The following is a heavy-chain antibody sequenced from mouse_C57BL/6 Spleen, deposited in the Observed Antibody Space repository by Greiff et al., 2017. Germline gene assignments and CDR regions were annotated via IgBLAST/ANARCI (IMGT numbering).Heavy chain of an antibody. V-gene: IGHV3-1*01. Sequence: VQLKESGPGMVKPSQSLSLTCTVTGYSITSGYDWHWIRHFPGNKLEWMGYISYSGSTNYNPSLKSRISITHDTSKNHFFLKLNSVTTEDTATYYCARVDYSNYFDVWGTGTTVTVSS. D-gene: IGHD2-5*01. CDR1: GYSITSGYD. J-gene: IGHJ1*03. CDR3: ARVDYSNYFDV. CDR2: ISYSGST.